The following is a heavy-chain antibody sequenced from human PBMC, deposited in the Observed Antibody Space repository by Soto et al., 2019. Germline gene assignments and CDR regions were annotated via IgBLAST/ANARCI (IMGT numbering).Heavy chain of an antibody. CDR1: GYTFTNFY. CDR2: INPSDGST. V-gene: IGHV1-46*01. CDR3: ARRRYYDSSAQGGMDV. D-gene: IGHD3-22*01. Sequence: GASVKVSCKASGYTFTNFYLHWVRQAPGQGLEWMGIINPSDGSTSDAQKFQGRVSMTRDTSTSTVYMQLSSXGSEDTAVYYCARRRYYDSSAQGGMDVWGQGTTVTVSS. J-gene: IGHJ6*02.